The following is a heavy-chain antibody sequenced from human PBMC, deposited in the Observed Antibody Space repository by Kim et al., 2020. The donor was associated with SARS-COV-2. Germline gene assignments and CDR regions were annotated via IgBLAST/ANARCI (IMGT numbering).Heavy chain of an antibody. J-gene: IGHJ3*02. D-gene: IGHD6-19*01. V-gene: IGHV4-39*01. Sequence: SETLSLTCTVSGGSISSSSYYWGWIRQPPGKGLEWIGSIYYSGSTYYNPSLKSRVTISVDTSKNQFSLKLSSVTAADTAVYYCARHNPHGAVWAAYGAFDIWGQGTMVTVSS. CDR2: IYYSGST. CDR1: GGSISSSSYY. CDR3: ARHNPHGAVWAAYGAFDI.